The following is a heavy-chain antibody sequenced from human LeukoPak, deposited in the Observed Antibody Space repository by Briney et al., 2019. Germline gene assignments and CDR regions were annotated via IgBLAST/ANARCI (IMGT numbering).Heavy chain of an antibody. J-gene: IGHJ6*04. CDR1: GGTFSSYA. Sequence: ASVKVSCKASGGTFSSYAISWVRQAPGQGLEWMGGIIPIFGTANYAQKFQGRVTITADESTSTAYMELSSLRPEDTAVYYCAGYPADGVSHGMDVWGKGTTVTVSS. CDR2: IIPIFGTA. CDR3: AGYPADGVSHGMDV. V-gene: IGHV1-69*13. D-gene: IGHD5-18*01.